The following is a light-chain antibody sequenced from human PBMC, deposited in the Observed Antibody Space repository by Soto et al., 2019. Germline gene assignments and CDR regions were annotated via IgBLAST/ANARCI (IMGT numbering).Light chain of an antibody. CDR2: LGS. J-gene: IGKJ4*01. CDR1: QSLQHSNGYNC. V-gene: IGKV2-28*01. Sequence: DIVMTQSPLSLPVTPGEPASISCRSSQSLQHSNGYNCLDWYLQKPGQSPQLLIYLGSNRASGVPDRFSGSGSGTDFTLKISRVEAEDLGVYYCMQSLQTPLTFGGGTKVEIK. CDR3: MQSLQTPLT.